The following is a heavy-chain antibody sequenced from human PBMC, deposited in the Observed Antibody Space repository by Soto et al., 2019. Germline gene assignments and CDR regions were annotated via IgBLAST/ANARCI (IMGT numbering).Heavy chain of an antibody. Sequence: PSETLSLTCAVYGGSFSGYYWSWIRQPPGKGLEWIGEINHTGSTNYNPSLKSRLTISVDTSKNQFSLQLSSVTAEDTAVYYCATSYGNAWYTYWGQGTQVTVSS. D-gene: IGHD6-13*01. V-gene: IGHV4-34*01. J-gene: IGHJ4*02. CDR1: GGSFSGYY. CDR2: INHTGST. CDR3: ATSYGNAWYTY.